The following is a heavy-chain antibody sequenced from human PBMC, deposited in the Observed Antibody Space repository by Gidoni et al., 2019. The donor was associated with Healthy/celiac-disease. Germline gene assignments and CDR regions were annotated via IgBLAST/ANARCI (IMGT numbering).Heavy chain of an antibody. J-gene: IGHJ4*02. CDR3: AKGGWLQLREYYFDY. CDR1: GFPFSRYA. CDR2: ISGSGGST. V-gene: IGHV3-23*01. Sequence: EVQLSESGGGLVQPGGSLRLSCAASGFPFSRYAMSWVRQAPGKGLEWVSAISGSGGSTYYADSVKGRFTISRDNSKNTLYLQMNSLRAEDTAVYYCAKGGWLQLREYYFDYWGQGTLVTVSS. D-gene: IGHD5-12*01.